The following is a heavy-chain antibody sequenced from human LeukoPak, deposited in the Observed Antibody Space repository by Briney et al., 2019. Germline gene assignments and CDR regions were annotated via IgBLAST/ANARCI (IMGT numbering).Heavy chain of an antibody. D-gene: IGHD6-19*01. Sequence: GGSLRLSCAASGFTFSNSAMSWVRQAPGKVLEWVSTFSGSGITTYYADSAKGRFTISRDNSKNTLYLQMNSLRAEDTAVYYCAKGIYSSGWSYFDYWGHGTLVTVSS. CDR2: FSGSGITT. CDR3: AKGIYSSGWSYFDY. V-gene: IGHV3-23*01. J-gene: IGHJ4*01. CDR1: GFTFSNSA.